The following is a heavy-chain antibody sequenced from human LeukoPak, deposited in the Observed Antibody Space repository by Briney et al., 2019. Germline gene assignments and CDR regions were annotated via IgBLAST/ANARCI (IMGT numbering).Heavy chain of an antibody. V-gene: IGHV1-24*01. Sequence: ASVKVSCKVSRYTLTELSMHWVRQAPGKGLEWMGGFDPEDGETIYAQKFQGRVTMTEDTSTDTAYMELSSLRSEDTAVYYCATTPKNSGYDQYYYYYMDVWGKGTTVTISS. D-gene: IGHD5-12*01. CDR1: RYTLTELS. J-gene: IGHJ6*03. CDR2: FDPEDGET. CDR3: ATTPKNSGYDQYYYYYMDV.